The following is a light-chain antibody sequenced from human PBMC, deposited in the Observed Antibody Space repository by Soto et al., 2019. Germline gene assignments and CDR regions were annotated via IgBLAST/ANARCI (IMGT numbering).Light chain of an antibody. CDR3: QQYNSYSLYT. J-gene: IGKJ2*01. CDR2: DVS. CDR1: QSISNW. Sequence: DIQMTQSPSTLSASVGDRVTITCRASQSISNWLAWYQQKPGKAPKLLIYDVSNLESGVPSRFSGSGSGTEFTLPISSLQPDDFATDYCQQYNSYSLYTFGQGTKLEIK. V-gene: IGKV1-5*01.